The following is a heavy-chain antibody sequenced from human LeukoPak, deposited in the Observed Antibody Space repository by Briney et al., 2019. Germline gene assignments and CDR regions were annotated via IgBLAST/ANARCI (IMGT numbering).Heavy chain of an antibody. D-gene: IGHD3-10*01. CDR3: ARDIRHYGSGSYMGFDY. Sequence: SETLSLTCTVSGGSISSYYWSWIRQPPGKGLEWIGHIYYSGSTNYNPSLKSRVTISVDASKNQFSLKLSSVTAANTAVYYCARDIRHYGSGSYMGFDYWGQGTLVTVSS. V-gene: IGHV4-59*01. CDR2: IYYSGST. J-gene: IGHJ4*02. CDR1: GGSISSYY.